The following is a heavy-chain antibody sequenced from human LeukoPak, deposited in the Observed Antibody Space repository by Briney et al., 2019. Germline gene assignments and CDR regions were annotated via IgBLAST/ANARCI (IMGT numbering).Heavy chain of an antibody. CDR3: ARDKVYYYDSSGYSYYWYFDL. Sequence: GGSLRLSCAASGFTFSSNYMSWVRQAPRKGLEWVSVIYSGGSTYYSDSVKGRFTISRDNSKNTLYLQMNSLRAEDTAVYYCARDKVYYYDSSGYSYYWYFDLWGRGTLVTVSS. J-gene: IGHJ2*01. V-gene: IGHV3-66*01. CDR1: GFTFSSNY. D-gene: IGHD3-22*01. CDR2: IYSGGST.